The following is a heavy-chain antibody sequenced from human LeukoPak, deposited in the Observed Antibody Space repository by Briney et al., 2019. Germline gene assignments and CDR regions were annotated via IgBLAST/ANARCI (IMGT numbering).Heavy chain of an antibody. CDR3: ARDMVGALDY. D-gene: IGHD1-26*01. CDR2: IYYSGST. V-gene: IGHV4-59*01. Sequence: SETLSLTCTVSGGSISSYYWSWIRQPPGKGLEWIGYIYYSGSTNYNPSLKSRVTISVGTSKNQFSLKLSSVTAADTAVYYCARDMVGALDYWGQGTLVTVSS. J-gene: IGHJ4*02. CDR1: GGSISSYY.